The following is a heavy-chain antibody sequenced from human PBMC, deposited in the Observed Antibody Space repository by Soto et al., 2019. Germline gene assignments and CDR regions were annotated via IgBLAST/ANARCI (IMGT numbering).Heavy chain of an antibody. D-gene: IGHD2-8*01. Sequence: GGSLRLSCAASGFTFSGSAMHWVRQASGKGLEWVGRIRSKANSYATAYAASVKGRFTISRDDSKNTAYLQMNSLKTEDTAVYYCTRRLCTNGVCYTFGDYWGQGTLVTVSS. CDR3: TRRLCTNGVCYTFGDY. J-gene: IGHJ4*02. CDR2: IRSKANSYAT. V-gene: IGHV3-73*01. CDR1: GFTFSGSA.